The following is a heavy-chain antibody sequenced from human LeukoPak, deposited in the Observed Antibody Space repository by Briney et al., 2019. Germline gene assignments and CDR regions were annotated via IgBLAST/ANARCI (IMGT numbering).Heavy chain of an antibody. CDR3: ARRDIVVVPAAIIGAFDI. V-gene: IGHV3-11*01. CDR1: GFTFSDYY. Sequence: PGGSLRLSCAASGFTFSDYYMSWIRQAPGKGLEWASYISSSGSFIYYADSVKGRFTISRDNAKNSLYLHMNSLRAEDTALYYCARRDIVVVPAAIIGAFDIWGQGTMVTVSS. D-gene: IGHD2-2*02. J-gene: IGHJ3*02. CDR2: ISSSGSFI.